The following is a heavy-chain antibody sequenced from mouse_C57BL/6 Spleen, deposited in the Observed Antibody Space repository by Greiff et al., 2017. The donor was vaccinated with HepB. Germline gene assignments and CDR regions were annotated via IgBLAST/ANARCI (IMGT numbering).Heavy chain of an antibody. J-gene: IGHJ3*01. D-gene: IGHD1-1*01. CDR3: AKPLYGSSWFAY. CDR1: GFTFSDYG. Sequence: EVQGVESGGGLVKPGGSLKLSCAASGFTFSDYGMHWVRQAPEKGLEWVAYISSGSSTIYYADTVKGRFTISRDNAKNTLFLQMTSLRSEDTAMYYCAKPLYGSSWFAYWGQGTLVTVSA. CDR2: ISSGSSTI. V-gene: IGHV5-17*01.